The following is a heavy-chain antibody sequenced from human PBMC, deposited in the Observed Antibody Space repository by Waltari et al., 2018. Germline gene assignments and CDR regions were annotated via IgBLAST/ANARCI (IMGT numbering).Heavy chain of an antibody. V-gene: IGHV4-38-2*01. J-gene: IGHJ5*02. D-gene: IGHD1-26*01. CDR1: GYSISSGYY. Sequence: QVQLQESGPGLVTPSETLSLTCAVSGYSISSGYYWGWIRQPPGKGLEWIGTISPTWTTYYNPSLKSRVTISVDTSKNQFSLKLSSVTAADTAVYYCAREIVGATGGGFDPWGQGTLVTVSS. CDR2: ISPTWTT. CDR3: AREIVGATGGGFDP.